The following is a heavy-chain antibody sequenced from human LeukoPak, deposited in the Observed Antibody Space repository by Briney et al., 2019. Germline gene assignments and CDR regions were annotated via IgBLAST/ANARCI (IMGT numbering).Heavy chain of an antibody. V-gene: IGHV4-34*01. CDR2: INHSGST. CDR1: GGSLSGYY. CDR3: ARGNSDSYGFYFDY. J-gene: IGHJ4*02. D-gene: IGHD5-18*01. Sequence: PSETLSLTCAVYGGSLSGYYWSWIRQPPGKGLEWIGEINHSGSTNYNPSLKSRVTISVDTSKNQFSLKLSSVTAADTAVYYCARGNSDSYGFYFDYWGQGTLVTVSS.